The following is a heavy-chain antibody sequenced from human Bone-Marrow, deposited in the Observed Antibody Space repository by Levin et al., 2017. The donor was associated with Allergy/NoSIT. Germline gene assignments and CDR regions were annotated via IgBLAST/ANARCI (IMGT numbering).Heavy chain of an antibody. CDR3: ARQFVSVAAAGSYFDY. D-gene: IGHD6-13*01. V-gene: IGHV1-46*01. Sequence: PLASVKVSCKASGYTFTSYYMHWVRQAPGQGLEWMGIINPSGGSTSYAQKFQGRVTMTRDTSTSTVYMELSSLRSEDTAVYYCARQFVSVAAAGSYFDYWGQGTLVTVSS. CDR2: INPSGGST. J-gene: IGHJ4*02. CDR1: GYTFTSYY.